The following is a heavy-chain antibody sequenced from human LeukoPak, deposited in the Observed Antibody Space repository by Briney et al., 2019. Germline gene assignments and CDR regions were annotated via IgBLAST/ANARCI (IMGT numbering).Heavy chain of an antibody. Sequence: GATVKISCVASGNSLSDSYLHWVRQAPGKGFQWMGRVDPQDGETMYSERFQGRLTITIDSSTKTAFMDLRSLTSDDTAIYYCATGGYDVLNGRPWIRLRNLDPWRQETLVTVSS. V-gene: IGHV1-69-2*01. CDR3: ATGGYDVLNGRPWIRLRNLDP. CDR2: VDPQDGET. J-gene: IGHJ5*02. CDR1: GNSLSDSY. D-gene: IGHD3-9*01.